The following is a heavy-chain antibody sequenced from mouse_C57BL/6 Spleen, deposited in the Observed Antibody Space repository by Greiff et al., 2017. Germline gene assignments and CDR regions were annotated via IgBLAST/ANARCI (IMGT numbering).Heavy chain of an antibody. CDR1: GYTFTDYY. CDR3: LGRFAY. J-gene: IGHJ3*01. V-gene: IGHV1-26*01. Sequence: VQLQQSGPELVKPGASVKISCKASGYTFTDYYMNWVKQSHGRSLEWIGDINPNNGGTSYNQKFKGKATLTVDKPSSTAYMELRSLTSEHSADYYCLGRFAYWGQGTLVTVSA. CDR2: INPNNGGT. D-gene: IGHD3-3*01.